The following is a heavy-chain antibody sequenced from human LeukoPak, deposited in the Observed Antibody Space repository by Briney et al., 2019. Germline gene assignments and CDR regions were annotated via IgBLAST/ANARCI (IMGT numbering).Heavy chain of an antibody. CDR2: INPNSGGT. V-gene: IGHV1-2*02. D-gene: IGHD1-26*01. Sequence: ASVKVSCKASGYTFTSYGISWVRQAPGQGLEWMGWINPNSGGTNYAQKFQGRVTMTRDTSISTAYMELSRLRSDDTAVYYCARGGSHNLGAFDIWGQGTMVTVSS. CDR1: GYTFTSYG. J-gene: IGHJ3*02. CDR3: ARGGSHNLGAFDI.